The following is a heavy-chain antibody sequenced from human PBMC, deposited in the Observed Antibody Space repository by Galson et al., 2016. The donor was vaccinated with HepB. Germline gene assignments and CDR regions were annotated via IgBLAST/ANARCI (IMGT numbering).Heavy chain of an antibody. V-gene: IGHV3-48*02. Sequence: SLRLSCAASGFALSSYNMNWVRQAPGKGLEWISYISGGSYTINYAGSVKGRFTISRDNARNSLYLQMNSLRDDDTAVYYCTRGLHVDLSGWCFDLWGRGALVTVSS. CDR2: ISGGSYTI. CDR1: GFALSSYN. CDR3: TRGLHVDLSGWCFDL. D-gene: IGHD3-10*01. J-gene: IGHJ2*01.